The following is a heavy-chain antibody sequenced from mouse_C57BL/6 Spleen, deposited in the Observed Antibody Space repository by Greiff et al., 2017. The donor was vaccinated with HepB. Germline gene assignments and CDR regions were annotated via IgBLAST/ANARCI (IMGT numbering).Heavy chain of an antibody. D-gene: IGHD4-1*01. CDR2: ISSGSSTI. V-gene: IGHV5-17*01. CDR3: ARGGDWEDYAMDY. J-gene: IGHJ4*01. CDR1: GFTFSDYG. Sequence: EVQLVESGGGLVKPGGSLKLSCAASGFTFSDYGMHWVRQAPEKGLEWVAYISSGSSTIYYADTVKGRFTISSDNAKNTLFLQMTSLRSEDTAMYYCARGGDWEDYAMDYWGQGTSVTVSS.